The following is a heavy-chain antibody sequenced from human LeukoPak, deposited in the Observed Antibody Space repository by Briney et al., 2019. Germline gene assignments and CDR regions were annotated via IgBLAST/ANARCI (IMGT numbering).Heavy chain of an antibody. CDR1: GYSFTSYW. CDR2: FDPSDSYT. D-gene: IGHD3-22*01. CDR3: ARRHHYYDSSGLNFDY. J-gene: IGHJ4*02. Sequence: PGESLKISCKGSGYSFTSYWISWVRQMPGKGLEWMGRFDPSDSYTNYSPSFQGHVTISADKSISTAYLQWSSLKASDTAMYYCARRHHYYDSSGLNFDYWGQGTLVTVSS. V-gene: IGHV5-10-1*01.